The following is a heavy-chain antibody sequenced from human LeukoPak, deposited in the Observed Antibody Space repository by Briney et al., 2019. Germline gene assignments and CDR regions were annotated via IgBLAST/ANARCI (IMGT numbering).Heavy chain of an antibody. J-gene: IGHJ4*02. CDR2: ISGGGDST. CDR3: AKAASGSYFYY. CDR1: GFTFNIYA. D-gene: IGHD1-26*01. Sequence: PGGSLRLSCAASGFTFNIYAMSWVRQAPGKGPEWVSTISGGGDSTYYPDSLKGRFTISRDTAKNTLYLQVNSLRAEDTAIYYCAKAASGSYFYYWGQGTLVTVSS. V-gene: IGHV3-23*01.